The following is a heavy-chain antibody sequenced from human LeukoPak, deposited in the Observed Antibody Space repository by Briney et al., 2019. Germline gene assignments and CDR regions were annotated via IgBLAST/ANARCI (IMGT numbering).Heavy chain of an antibody. Sequence: GASVKVSCKASGYTFIDYYIHWVRQAPGQGLEWMGRINPNSGGTSYAQKFQDRVTMTRDASISTAYMELSRLRSDDTAVYHCARDLAGYSSGWYYFDYWGQGTLVTVSS. D-gene: IGHD6-19*01. CDR3: ARDLAGYSSGWYYFDY. J-gene: IGHJ4*02. CDR1: GYTFIDYY. V-gene: IGHV1-2*06. CDR2: INPNSGGT.